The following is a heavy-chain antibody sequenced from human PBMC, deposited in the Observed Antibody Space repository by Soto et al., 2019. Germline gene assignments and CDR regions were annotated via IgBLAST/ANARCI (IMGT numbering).Heavy chain of an antibody. CDR3: ARRLTTWRYFDY. D-gene: IGHD4-17*01. Sequence: TSETLSLTCTVSGGSISSSSYYWGWIRQPPGKGLEWIGSIYYSGSTYYNPSLKSRVTISVDTSKNQFSLKLSSVTAADTAVYYCARRLTTWRYFDYWGQGTLVTVSS. J-gene: IGHJ4*02. CDR1: GGSISSSSYY. CDR2: IYYSGST. V-gene: IGHV4-39*01.